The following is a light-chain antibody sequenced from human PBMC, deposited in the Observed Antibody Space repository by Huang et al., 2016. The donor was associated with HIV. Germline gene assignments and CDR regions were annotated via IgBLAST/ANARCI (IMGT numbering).Light chain of an antibody. Sequence: DIQMTQSPSTLSVSVGDRVTITCRASQSISIWLAWYQQKPGKAPKLLIYDASSLESGVPSRFRGSGSGTDFTLTISSLQPGDFATYFCQHYDGYPYTFGQGTKLEIK. V-gene: IGKV1-5*01. CDR2: DAS. CDR3: QHYDGYPYT. CDR1: QSISIW. J-gene: IGKJ2*01.